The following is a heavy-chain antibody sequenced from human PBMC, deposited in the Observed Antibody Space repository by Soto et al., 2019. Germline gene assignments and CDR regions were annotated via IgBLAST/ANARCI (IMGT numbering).Heavy chain of an antibody. CDR1: GFSLSTTGVG. D-gene: IGHD7-27*01. V-gene: IGHV2-5*02. CDR2: IYWDDDK. CDR3: AYRTSLDWGHFDS. J-gene: IGHJ5*01. Sequence: QITLKESGPTLVKPTQTLTLTCTFSGFSLSTTGVGVGWIRQPPGKALECLALIYWDDDKRYSPSLTNRLTITKDTSKAQVVLKMTNMPPVDTGTYFCAYRTSLDWGHFDSWGQGTLVTVSS.